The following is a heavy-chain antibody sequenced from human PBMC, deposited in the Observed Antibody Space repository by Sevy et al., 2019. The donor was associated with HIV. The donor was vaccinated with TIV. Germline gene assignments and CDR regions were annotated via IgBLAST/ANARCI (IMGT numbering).Heavy chain of an antibody. CDR1: GDTFNTYA. V-gene: IGHV1-69*13. CDR3: ARRGITIFGVLTFDI. J-gene: IGHJ3*02. Sequence: ASVKVSCKASGDTFNTYAIVWVREAPGQGLEWMGGIVPKFGTANYAQKFQGKVTMTAEESTSTANMELSSLRSEDTAVYYCARRGITIFGVLTFDIWGQGTTVTVSS. D-gene: IGHD3-3*01. CDR2: IVPKFGTA.